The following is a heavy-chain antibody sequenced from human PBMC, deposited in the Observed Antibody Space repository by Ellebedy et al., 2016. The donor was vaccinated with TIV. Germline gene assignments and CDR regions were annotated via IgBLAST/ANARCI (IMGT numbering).Heavy chain of an antibody. V-gene: IGHV3-48*03. Sequence: PGGSLRLSCAASGFTFSRYGMTWVRQAPGKGLEWFSFMSNPGTAIYYAASVKGRFTVSRDNAQNSLFLQMNSLRAEDTALYFCGRSPVLDHWGQGTLVTVSS. CDR3: GRSPVLDH. CDR1: GFTFSRYG. CDR2: MSNPGTAI. J-gene: IGHJ4*02.